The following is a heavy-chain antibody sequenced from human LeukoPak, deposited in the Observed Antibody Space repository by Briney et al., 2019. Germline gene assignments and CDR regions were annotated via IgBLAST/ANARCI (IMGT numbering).Heavy chain of an antibody. CDR1: GYSFTRYW. CDR3: ARTIATGYCNVMDYFDY. Sequence: GESLQISCQGFGYSFTRYWIGWVRQMPGKGLELMGIIYPGDSDTRYSPSFQGQVTISADKSISSAYLQWRSLKASDTALYYCARTIATGYCNVMDYFDYWGQGTLVTVSS. CDR2: IYPGDSDT. J-gene: IGHJ4*02. D-gene: IGHD3-9*01. V-gene: IGHV5-51*01.